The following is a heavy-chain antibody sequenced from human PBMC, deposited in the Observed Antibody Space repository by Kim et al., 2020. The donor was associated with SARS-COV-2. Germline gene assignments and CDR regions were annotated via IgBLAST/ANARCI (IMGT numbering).Heavy chain of an antibody. CDR3: ARGRDYDFWSGYPD. V-gene: IGHV4-34*01. Sequence: SETLSLTCAVYGGTFSGYYLSWIRQPPGKGLEWIGEINHSGSTNYNPSLKSRVTISVTTSKNQFSLMLSSVTAADTAVYYCARGRDYDFWSGYPDWGQGTLVTVSS. CDR1: GGTFSGYY. D-gene: IGHD3-3*01. J-gene: IGHJ4*02. CDR2: INHSGST.